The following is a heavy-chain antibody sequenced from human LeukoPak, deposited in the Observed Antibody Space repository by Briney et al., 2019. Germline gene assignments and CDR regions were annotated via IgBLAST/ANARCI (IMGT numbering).Heavy chain of an antibody. CDR1: GFTFSSYS. D-gene: IGHD2-2*01. J-gene: IGHJ3*02. Sequence: GGSLRLSCAASGFTFSSYSMNWVRQAPGKGLEWVSSISSSSSYIYYADSVKGRFTISRDNAKNSLYLQMNSLRAEDTAVYYCARYRVVPAAITGAFDIWGQGTMVTVSS. CDR3: ARYRVVPAAITGAFDI. V-gene: IGHV3-21*01. CDR2: ISSSSSYI.